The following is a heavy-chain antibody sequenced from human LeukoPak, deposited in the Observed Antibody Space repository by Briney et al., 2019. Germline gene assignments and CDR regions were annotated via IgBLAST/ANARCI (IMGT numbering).Heavy chain of an antibody. CDR1: GYRFTNYW. CDR3: ARRRDLYSGSYYPFDY. J-gene: IGHJ4*02. Sequence: KYGESLKISCKGSGYRFTNYWIGWVRQLPGKGLEWMGIIYPGDSETRYSPSFQGQVTISADKSISTAYLQWSSLKASDTAMYYCARRRDLYSGSYYPFDYWGQGTLVTVSS. D-gene: IGHD1-26*01. V-gene: IGHV5-51*01. CDR2: IYPGDSET.